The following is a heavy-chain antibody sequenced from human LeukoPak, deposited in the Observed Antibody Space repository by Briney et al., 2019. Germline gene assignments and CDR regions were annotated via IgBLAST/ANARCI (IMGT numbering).Heavy chain of an antibody. J-gene: IGHJ4*02. D-gene: IGHD1-26*01. CDR3: AQGAVYSGGYYQLDY. CDR1: GASISSSSYY. CDR2: IYTSGST. V-gene: IGHV4-39*07. Sequence: SETLSLTCTVSGASISSSSYYWVWIRQLPGKGLEWIGSIYTSGSTHYYPSLKSRVTISVDTSKNQLSLKLSSVTAADTAVYYCAQGAVYSGGYYQLDYWGQGILVTVSS.